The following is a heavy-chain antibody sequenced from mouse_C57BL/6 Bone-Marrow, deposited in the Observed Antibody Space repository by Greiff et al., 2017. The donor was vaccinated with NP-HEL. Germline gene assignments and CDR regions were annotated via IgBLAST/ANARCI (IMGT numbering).Heavy chain of an antibody. J-gene: IGHJ3*01. D-gene: IGHD1-1*01. CDR1: GYTFTSYW. V-gene: IGHV1-64*01. CDR3: GSRGCGSRTWYAC. CDR2: IHPNSGST. Sequence: QVQLQQPGAELVKPGASVKLSCKASGYTFTSYWMHWVKQRPGQGLEWIGMIHPNSGSTNYNEKFKSKATLTVDKSSSTAYMQLSSLTYEDAAVYYCGSRGCGSRTWYACWGHGALVTVSA.